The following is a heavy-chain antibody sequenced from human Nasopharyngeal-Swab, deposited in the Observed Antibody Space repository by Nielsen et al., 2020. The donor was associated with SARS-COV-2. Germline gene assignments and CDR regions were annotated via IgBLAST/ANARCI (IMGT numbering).Heavy chain of an antibody. J-gene: IGHJ4*02. CDR2: VSTDGTTT. CDR3: ARGPTPSDNSAFLRD. D-gene: IGHD6-19*01. V-gene: IGHV3-74*01. Sequence: GESLKISCAASGFVFSTYWMHWARQAPGKGLVRVSAVSTDGTTTYYAGSVRGRFTISRDNAKSTLYMQLSSLTAEDTAVYYCARGPTPSDNSAFLRDWGQGILVTVSS. CDR1: GFVFSTYW.